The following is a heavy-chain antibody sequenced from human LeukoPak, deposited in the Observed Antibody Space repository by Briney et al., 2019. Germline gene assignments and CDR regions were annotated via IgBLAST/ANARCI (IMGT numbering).Heavy chain of an antibody. Sequence: GGSLRLSCAASGFTFSSYWMSWVRQAPGKGLEWVANIKQDGSEKYYVDSVKGRFTISRDNAKNSLYLQMNSLRAEDTAVYYCGRDPYAWTLRSRGWGHYFDYWGQGTLVTVSS. CDR1: GFTFSSYW. D-gene: IGHD3-10*01. J-gene: IGHJ4*02. CDR3: GRDPYAWTLRSRGWGHYFDY. CDR2: IKQDGSEK. V-gene: IGHV3-7*01.